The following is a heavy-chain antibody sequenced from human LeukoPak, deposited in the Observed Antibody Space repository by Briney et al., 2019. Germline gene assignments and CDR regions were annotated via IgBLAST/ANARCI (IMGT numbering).Heavy chain of an antibody. D-gene: IGHD3-10*01. Sequence: SETLSLTCTVSGGSISSSSHYWGWIRQPPGKGPEWIGTIYYSGNTYYNPSLRSRVTISVDTSKNQFSLKLTSVSATDTAVYYCARASPHYGSGSYYNVGWFDPWGQGTLVTVSS. CDR1: GGSISSSSHY. CDR3: ARASPHYGSGSYYNVGWFDP. V-gene: IGHV4-39*01. J-gene: IGHJ5*02. CDR2: IYYSGNT.